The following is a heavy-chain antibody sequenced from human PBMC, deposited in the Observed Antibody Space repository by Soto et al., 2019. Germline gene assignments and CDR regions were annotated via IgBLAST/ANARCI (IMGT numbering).Heavy chain of an antibody. CDR1: GYTFTSYD. CDR3: ARDYDLFDGMDV. Sequence: QVQLVQSGAEVKKPGASVKVSCKASGYTFTSYDINWVRQATGQVLEWMGWMNPNSGNTGYAQKFQGRVTMTRNTPKSTAYMELSSLRSEDTAVYYCARDYDLFDGMDVWGQGTTVTVSS. CDR2: MNPNSGNT. J-gene: IGHJ6*02. V-gene: IGHV1-8*01. D-gene: IGHD3-3*01.